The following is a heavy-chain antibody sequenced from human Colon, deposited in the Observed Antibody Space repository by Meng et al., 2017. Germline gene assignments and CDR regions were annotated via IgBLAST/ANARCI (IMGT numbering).Heavy chain of an antibody. D-gene: IGHD2-15*01. V-gene: IGHV4-34*01. CDR3: AMRIPQYCPDGSCHSGLGF. CDR2: INHSGST. Sequence: SETLSLTCAVYGGSSSDYSWTWIRQPPGKGLEWIGEINHSGSTYYNPSLKSRVTMSEDSSRTQFSLKLTAVTAADTAVYYCAMRIPQYCPDGSCHSGLGFWGQGTLVTVSS. CDR1: GGSSSDYS. J-gene: IGHJ4*02.